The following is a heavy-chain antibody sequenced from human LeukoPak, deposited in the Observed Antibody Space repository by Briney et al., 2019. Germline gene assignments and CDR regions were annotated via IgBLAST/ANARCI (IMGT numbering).Heavy chain of an antibody. CDR2: IKEDGSEI. D-gene: IGHD3-10*01. CDR3: TRTPDGVDY. V-gene: IGHV3-7*01. Sequence: GGSLRLSCAASGFTFSTYGMTWVRQAPGKGLEWVANIKEDGSEIFYVDSVKGRFTISRDNARNSLYLQMNSLRAEDTAVYYCTRTPDGVDYWGQGTLVTVSS. J-gene: IGHJ4*02. CDR1: GFTFSTYG.